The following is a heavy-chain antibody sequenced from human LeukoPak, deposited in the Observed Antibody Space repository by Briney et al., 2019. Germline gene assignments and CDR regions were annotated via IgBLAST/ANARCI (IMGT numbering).Heavy chain of an antibody. CDR2: IHYSGST. CDR3: ASPSGSYMTDAFDI. Sequence: PSETLSLTYTVSGGSTSSYYWNWIRQPPGKGLEWIGYIHYSGSTNYNPSLKSRVTISVDTSKNQFFLKLTSVTAADTALYYCASPSGSYMTDAFDIWGQGTMVTVSS. J-gene: IGHJ3*02. CDR1: GGSTSSYY. D-gene: IGHD1-26*01. V-gene: IGHV4-59*01.